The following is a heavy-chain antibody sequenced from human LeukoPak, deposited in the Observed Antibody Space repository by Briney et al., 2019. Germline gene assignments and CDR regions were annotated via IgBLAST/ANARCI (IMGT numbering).Heavy chain of an antibody. CDR1: GYTFTSNY. J-gene: IGHJ4*02. D-gene: IGHD1-26*01. V-gene: IGHV1-46*01. Sequence: ASVTVSCKASGYTFTSNYMDWVRQTPGQGLEWMGVINPSDGSTTYAQTFQGRVTLTRDTSTTTVHMELSSLASEDTAVYYCAKEAGAFDYWGQGTLVTVSS. CDR2: INPSDGST. CDR3: AKEAGAFDY.